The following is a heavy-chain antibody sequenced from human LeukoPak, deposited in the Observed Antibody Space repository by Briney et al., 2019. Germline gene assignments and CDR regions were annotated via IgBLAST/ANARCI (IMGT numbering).Heavy chain of an antibody. D-gene: IGHD2-8*02. CDR1: GYTFNSYY. V-gene: IGHV1-46*02. CDR2: ISPSGGNT. J-gene: IGHJ4*02. Sequence: ASVKVSCKASGYTFNSYYLHWVRQAPGQGLEWMGIISPSGGNTNYARKFQGRVTVTRDTSTSTVYMGLSSLRSEDTGVYYCVREESGGYFDYWGQGTVVTVSS. CDR3: VREESGGYFDY.